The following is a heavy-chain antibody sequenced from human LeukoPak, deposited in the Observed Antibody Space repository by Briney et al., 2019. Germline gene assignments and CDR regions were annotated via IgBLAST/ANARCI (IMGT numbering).Heavy chain of an antibody. V-gene: IGHV4-59*01. CDR3: ARVRRSSGWVDY. CDR2: IYYSGST. D-gene: IGHD6-19*01. CDR1: GGSISSYY. Sequence: PSETLSLTCTVSGGSISSYYWSWIRQPPGKGLEWIGYIYYSGSTNYNPSLKSRVTISVDTSKNQFSLKLSSVTAADTAVYYCARVRRSSGWVDYWGQGTLVTVSS. J-gene: IGHJ4*02.